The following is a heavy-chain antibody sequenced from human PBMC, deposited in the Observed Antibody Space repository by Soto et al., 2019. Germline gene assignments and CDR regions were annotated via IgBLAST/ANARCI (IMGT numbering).Heavy chain of an antibody. Sequence: EVQLVESGGGLVQPGESLRLSCAASGFTFSCHWINWIRQTPGKGLEWLAVIKQDGSEKYYVDSVKGRFTVSRDNAKNSAYLQMNSLRVDDTAVYYCARDWYMDYWGQGTLVTVSS. V-gene: IGHV3-7*04. CDR1: GFTFSCHW. J-gene: IGHJ4*02. D-gene: IGHD1-20*01. CDR2: IKQDGSEK. CDR3: ARDWYMDY.